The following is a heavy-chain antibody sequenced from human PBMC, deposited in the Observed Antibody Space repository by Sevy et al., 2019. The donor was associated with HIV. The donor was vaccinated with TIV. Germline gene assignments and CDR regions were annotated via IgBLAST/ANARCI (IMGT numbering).Heavy chain of an antibody. J-gene: IGHJ3*02. D-gene: IGHD3-10*01. CDR3: AREDNRRTQLPDAFDI. V-gene: IGHV3-11*01. Sequence: GGSLRLSCAASGFTFSDYYMSWIRQAPGKGLEWVSYISSSGSTIYYADSVKGRFTISRDNAKNSLYLQMNSLRAEDTAVYYCAREDNRRTQLPDAFDIWGQGTMVTVSS. CDR1: GFTFSDYY. CDR2: ISSSGSTI.